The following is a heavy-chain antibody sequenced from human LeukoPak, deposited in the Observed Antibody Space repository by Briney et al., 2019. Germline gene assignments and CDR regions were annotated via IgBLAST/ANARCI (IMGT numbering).Heavy chain of an antibody. J-gene: IGHJ4*02. CDR3: ASGDSSSWTRYDY. CDR1: GYSFTSYW. CDR2: IYPGDSDT. D-gene: IGHD6-13*01. V-gene: IGHV5-51*01. Sequence: GESLKISWKGSGYSFTSYWIGWVRQMPGKGLEWMGIIYPGDSDTRYSPSFQGQVTISADKSISTAYLQWSSLKASDTAMYYCASGDSSSWTRYDYWGQGTLVTVSS.